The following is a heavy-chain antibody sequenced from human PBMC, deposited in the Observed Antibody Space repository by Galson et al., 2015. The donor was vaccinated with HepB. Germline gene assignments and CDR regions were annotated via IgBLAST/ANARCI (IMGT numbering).Heavy chain of an antibody. CDR3: ARYVSWDGAFDI. CDR2: IKQDGSEK. D-gene: IGHD6-13*01. Sequence: SLRLSCAASGFTFSRYWMSWVRQAPGKGLEWVANIKQDGSEKYYVDSVKGRFTISRDNAKNTLYLQMNSLRAEDTAVYYCARYVSWDGAFDIWGQGTMVTVSS. V-gene: IGHV3-7*01. CDR1: GFTFSRYW. J-gene: IGHJ3*02.